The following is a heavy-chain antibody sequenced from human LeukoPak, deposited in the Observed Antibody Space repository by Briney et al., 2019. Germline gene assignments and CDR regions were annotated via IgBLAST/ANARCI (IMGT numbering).Heavy chain of an antibody. CDR3: ARDGKTTPGGLLPIDY. V-gene: IGHV1-18*01. CDR1: GYTFTSYG. D-gene: IGHD3-22*01. CDR2: ISAYNGNT. Sequence: ASVKVSCKASGYTFTSYGISWVRQAPGQGLEWMGWISAYNGNTNYAQKLQGRVTMTTDTSTSTAYMELRSLRSDDTAVYYCARDGKTTPGGLLPIDYWGQGTLVTVSS. J-gene: IGHJ4*02.